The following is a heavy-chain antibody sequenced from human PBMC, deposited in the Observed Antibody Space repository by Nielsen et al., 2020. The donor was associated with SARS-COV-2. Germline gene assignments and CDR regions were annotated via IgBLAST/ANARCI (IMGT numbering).Heavy chain of an antibody. D-gene: IGHD3-22*01. V-gene: IGHV3-20*04. CDR1: GFTFDDYG. CDR2: INWNGGST. J-gene: IGHJ4*02. CDR3: ARDIRNYYGSSGLDY. Sequence: GGSLRLSCAASGFTFDDYGMSWVRQAPGKGLEWVSGINWNGGSTGYADSVKGRFTISRDNARNSLYLQMNSLRAEDTTVYYCARDIRNYYGSSGLDYWGQGTLVTVSS.